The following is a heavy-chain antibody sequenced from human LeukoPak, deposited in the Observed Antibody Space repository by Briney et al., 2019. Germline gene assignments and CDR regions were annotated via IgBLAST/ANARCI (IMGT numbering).Heavy chain of an antibody. Sequence: GGSLRLSCEASGFIFSSNAISGVRQAPGKGLEWFSVISGSGGSTYYADSVKGRFTVSRDNSKNTLFLQMSSLRAEDTALYYCARARSGSYYRDPFDIWGQGTMVTVSS. D-gene: IGHD1-26*01. J-gene: IGHJ3*02. CDR1: GFIFSSNA. CDR3: ARARSGSYYRDPFDI. CDR2: ISGSGGST. V-gene: IGHV3-23*01.